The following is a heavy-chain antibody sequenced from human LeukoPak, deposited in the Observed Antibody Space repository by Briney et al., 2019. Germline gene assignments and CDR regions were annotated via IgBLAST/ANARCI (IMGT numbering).Heavy chain of an antibody. D-gene: IGHD1-26*01. J-gene: IGHJ4*02. CDR2: IKQDGSEK. CDR3: AREGWDIVGASIDY. CDR1: GFTFSSYW. Sequence: GGSLRLSCAASGFTFSSYWMSWVRQAPGKGLEWVANIKQDGSEKYYVDSVKGRFTISRDNANNSLYLQMNSRRAEDTAVYYCAREGWDIVGASIDYWGQGTLVTVSS. V-gene: IGHV3-7*01.